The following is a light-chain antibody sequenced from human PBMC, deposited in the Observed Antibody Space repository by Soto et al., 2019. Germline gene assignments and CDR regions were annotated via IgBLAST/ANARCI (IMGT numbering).Light chain of an antibody. J-gene: IGKJ1*01. CDR2: KTS. V-gene: IGKV1-5*03. CDR3: QQYQNAWT. CDR1: QSISSW. Sequence: DIQVTQSPSTLSASVGDTVTITCRASQSISSWLAWYQQKPGKAPKLLIYKTSGLESGVPSRFSGSGSGTEFTLTISSLQPDVFATYYCQQYQNAWTFGQGTRVEIK.